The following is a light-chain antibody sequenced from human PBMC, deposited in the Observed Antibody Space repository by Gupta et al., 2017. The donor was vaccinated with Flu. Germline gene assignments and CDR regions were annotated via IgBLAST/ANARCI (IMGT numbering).Light chain of an antibody. CDR1: SSDVGIYNT. CDR2: EVK. Sequence: QSALTQPPSVSGSPGQSVSISCTGTSSDVGIYNTVSWYHQPPGTAPKLVIYEVKNRPSGVPDRFSGSKSGNTASLTISGLQAEDEGDYYCSLYTDTSIYVFGTGTKVTV. CDR3: SLYTDTSIYV. V-gene: IGLV2-18*01. J-gene: IGLJ1*01.